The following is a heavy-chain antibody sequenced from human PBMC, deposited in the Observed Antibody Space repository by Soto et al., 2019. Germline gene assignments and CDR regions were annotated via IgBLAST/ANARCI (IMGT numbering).Heavy chain of an antibody. V-gene: IGHV1-69*01. CDR3: AAWAGLVTYRGFIGPLAF. CDR1: GSTFSKRS. CDR2: ITPAFGTT. D-gene: IGHD2-21*02. Sequence: QVHLVQSGAEVKKPGSSVKISCRASGSTFSKRSITWVRQAPGQGLEWMGGITPAFGTTNFARKFPGRLTITADEPTTTGFLELSSLTSEDAAVYHCAAWAGLVTYRGFIGPLAFWGQGTLVTVSS. J-gene: IGHJ4*02.